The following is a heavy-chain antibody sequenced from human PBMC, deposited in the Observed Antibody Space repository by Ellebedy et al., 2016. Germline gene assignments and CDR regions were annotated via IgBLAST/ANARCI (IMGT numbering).Heavy chain of an antibody. CDR1: GFPFSFYG. D-gene: IGHD2-8*01. Sequence: GGSLRLSCAGSGFPFSFYGMYWVRQAPGKRLEYISGISNNGHSTYYADSVTGRFTISRDNSRMTLYLQMTSLTPEDTAIYYCSMAFDFWGQGTPVTVS. CDR2: ISNNGHST. V-gene: IGHV3-64D*06. CDR3: SMAFDF. J-gene: IGHJ4*02.